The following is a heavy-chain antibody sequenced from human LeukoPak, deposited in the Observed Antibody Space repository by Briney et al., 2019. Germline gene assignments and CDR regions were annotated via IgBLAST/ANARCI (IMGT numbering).Heavy chain of an antibody. CDR2: ISGSGGTT. CDR3: AKGFSGSYRGFDI. Sequence: PGGSLRLSCAASGFTFSSYGMSWVRQAPGKGLEWVSSISGSGGTTSYADFVKGRFTISRDNSKNMLYLQMNSLRAEDTAVYYCAKGFSGSYRGFDIWGQGTMVTVSS. D-gene: IGHD1-26*01. CDR1: GFTFSSYG. J-gene: IGHJ3*02. V-gene: IGHV3-23*01.